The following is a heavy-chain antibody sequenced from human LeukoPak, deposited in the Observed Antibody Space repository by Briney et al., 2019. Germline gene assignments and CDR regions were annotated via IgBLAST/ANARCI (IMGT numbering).Heavy chain of an antibody. V-gene: IGHV3-48*01. CDR1: GFTFSSYS. J-gene: IGHJ4*02. CDR2: ISTGSSTI. D-gene: IGHD2-2*03. Sequence: PGGSLRLSCAASGFTFSSYSMNWVRQAPGKGLEWVSYISTGSSTIYYADSVKGRFTISRDNAKNSLYLQMNSLRAEDTAVYYCARDLGLDGDWGQGTLVTVTS. CDR3: ARDLGLDGD.